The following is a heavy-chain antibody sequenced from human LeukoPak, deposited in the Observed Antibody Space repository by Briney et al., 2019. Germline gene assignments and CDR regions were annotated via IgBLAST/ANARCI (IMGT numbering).Heavy chain of an antibody. CDR1: GFTFSSYS. CDR2: ISWNSGSI. Sequence: GGSLRLSCAASGFTFSSYSMNWVRQAPGKGLEWVSGISWNSGSIGYADSVKGRFTISRDNAKNSLYLQMNSLRAEDTALYYCAKFGGSFDYWGQGTLVTVSS. D-gene: IGHD3-10*01. V-gene: IGHV3-9*01. CDR3: AKFGGSFDY. J-gene: IGHJ4*02.